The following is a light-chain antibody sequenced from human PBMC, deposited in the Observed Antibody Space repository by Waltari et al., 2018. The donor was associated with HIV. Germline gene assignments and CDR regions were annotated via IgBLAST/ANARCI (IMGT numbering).Light chain of an antibody. CDR3: CSYAGNYSYV. V-gene: IGLV2-11*01. CDR2: DVS. J-gene: IGLJ1*01. CDR1: SSDVGDSTY. Sequence: QSALTQPRLVSGSPGQSVTISCTGTSSDVGDSTYVSWYRQNPGKVPKLMIYDVSKRPSGVPDRFSGSRSGNTASLTISGLQAEDEADYFCCSYAGNYSYVFGSGSRVTVL.